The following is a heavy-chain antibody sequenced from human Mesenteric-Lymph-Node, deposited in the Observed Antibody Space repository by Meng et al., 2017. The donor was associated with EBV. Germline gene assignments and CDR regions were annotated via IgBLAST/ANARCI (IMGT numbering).Heavy chain of an antibody. J-gene: IGHJ4*02. CDR3: AKDDYGGSPFDY. V-gene: IGHV3-30*18. CDR2: ISYDGNDK. D-gene: IGHD4-23*01. Sequence: QGQVVESGGGVVQPGRFLRLSCAASGFTFSSYVMHWVRQAPGKGLEWVAFISYDGNDKKYADSVKGRFTISRDNFENTLYLQMSGLRAEDTAVYYCAKDDYGGSPFDYWGQGTLVTVFS. CDR1: GFTFSSYV.